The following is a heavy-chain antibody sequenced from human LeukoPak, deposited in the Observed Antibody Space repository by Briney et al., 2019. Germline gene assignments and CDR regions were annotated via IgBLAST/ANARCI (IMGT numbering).Heavy chain of an antibody. V-gene: IGHV3-33*01. Sequence: GGSLRLSCVASGYIFSNYGMHWVRQAPGKGLEWVAVIWSDESNKYYADSVKGRSTISRDTSKSTLYLHMNSLRAEDTAVYYCTRGLGHYDFNSDPWGQGTLVIVSS. J-gene: IGHJ5*02. CDR2: IWSDESNK. CDR3: TRGLGHYDFNSDP. D-gene: IGHD3-3*01. CDR1: GYIFSNYG.